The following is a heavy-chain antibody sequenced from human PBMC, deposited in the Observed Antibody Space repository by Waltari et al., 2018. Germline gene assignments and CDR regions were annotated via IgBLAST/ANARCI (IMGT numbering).Heavy chain of an antibody. V-gene: IGHV3-53*02. CDR1: EFMARNNY. CDR2: IYAGGGS. D-gene: IGHD3-16*01. Sequence: EVQLVETGGALIHPGGSLRLPCAASEFMARNNYMAWVRQAPGKGLEWVSVIYAGGGSDSADPVRGRFTISRDNSKNTLYLEMNALRPDDTAVYYCATLGAYLGAFEVWGRGTMVTVSS. CDR3: ATLGAYLGAFEV. J-gene: IGHJ3*01.